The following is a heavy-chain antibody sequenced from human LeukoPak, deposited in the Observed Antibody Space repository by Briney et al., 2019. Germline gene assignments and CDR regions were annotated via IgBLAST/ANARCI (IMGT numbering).Heavy chain of an antibody. V-gene: IGHV3-7*01. CDR3: ARDVWTGVAVSDY. CDR1: GFTFSSYW. J-gene: IGHJ4*02. CDR2: IKEDGSIQ. Sequence: GGSLRLSCVASGFTFSSYWMTWVRQAPGKGLEWLANIKEDGSIQYYLDSVRGRFTISRDNAKTSVYPQPNSLRADDTAVYYCARDVWTGVAVSDYWGQGTLVTVSS. D-gene: IGHD6-19*01.